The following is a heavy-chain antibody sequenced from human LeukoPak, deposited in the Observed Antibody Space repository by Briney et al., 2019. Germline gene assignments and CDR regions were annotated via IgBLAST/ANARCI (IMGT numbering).Heavy chain of an antibody. D-gene: IGHD4-17*01. Sequence: GGSLRLSCAASGFTFSSYAMSWVRQAPGKGLEWVSVIYSGGSTYYADSVKGRFTISRDNSKNTLYLQMNSLRAEDTAVYYCAAATVTRPFDYWGQGTLVTVPS. CDR3: AAATVTRPFDY. V-gene: IGHV3-66*01. J-gene: IGHJ4*02. CDR2: IYSGGST. CDR1: GFTFSSYA.